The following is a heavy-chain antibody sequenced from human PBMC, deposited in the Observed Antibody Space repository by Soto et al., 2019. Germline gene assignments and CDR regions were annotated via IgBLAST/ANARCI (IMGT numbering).Heavy chain of an antibody. CDR1: GGSFSNHS. CDR3: ARGPDRSGFYLFDY. J-gene: IGHJ4*02. V-gene: IGHV1-69*13. CDR2: IIPLSGTT. D-gene: IGHD3-22*01. Sequence: SVKVSCKASGGSFSNHSVSWVLQAPGQGPEWMGGIIPLSGTTNYPQKFQGRVTITADEFMSTAYMELSSLRYEDTAVYYCARGPDRSGFYLFDYWGQGTLVTVSS.